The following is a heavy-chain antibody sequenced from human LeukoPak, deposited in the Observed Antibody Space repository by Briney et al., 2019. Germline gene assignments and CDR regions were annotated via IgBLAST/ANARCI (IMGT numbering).Heavy chain of an antibody. CDR2: ISYDGNHK. D-gene: IGHD4-11*01. Sequence: GGSLRLSCAVSGFIFSNFGMHWVRQAPGKGLEWVAIISYDGNHKLYADSVKGRFTISRDNSENTLYLQMNSLRADDTAVYYCAKNYSTNSYYFDYWGQGTLVTVSS. CDR1: GFIFSNFG. CDR3: AKNYSTNSYYFDY. V-gene: IGHV3-30*18. J-gene: IGHJ4*02.